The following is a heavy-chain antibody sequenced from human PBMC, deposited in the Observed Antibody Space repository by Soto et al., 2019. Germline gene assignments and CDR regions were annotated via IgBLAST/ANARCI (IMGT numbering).Heavy chain of an antibody. CDR2: IYPGDSDT. CDR3: ARQPTTPSDNWFDP. V-gene: IGHV5-51*01. J-gene: IGHJ5*02. Sequence: GESVKISCKGSGYSVSRYWRGWVRQMPGKGLEWMGIIYPGDSDTRYSPSFQGQVTISADKSISTAYLQWSSLKASDTAMYYCARQPTTPSDNWFDPWGQGTLVTVSS. CDR1: GYSVSRYW. D-gene: IGHD4-17*01.